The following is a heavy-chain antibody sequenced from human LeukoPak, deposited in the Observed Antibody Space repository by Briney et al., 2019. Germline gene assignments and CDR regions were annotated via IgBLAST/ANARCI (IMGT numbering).Heavy chain of an antibody. CDR1: GYTFTSYG. V-gene: IGHV1-18*01. Sequence: ASVKVSCKASGYTFTSYGISWVRQAPGQGLEWMGWISAYNGNTNYAQKLQGRVTMTTGTSTSTAYMEPRSLRSDDTAVYYCARAPVVAAREAWFDPWGQGSLVTVST. CDR2: ISAYNGNT. J-gene: IGHJ5*02. D-gene: IGHD2-15*01. CDR3: ARAPVVAAREAWFDP.